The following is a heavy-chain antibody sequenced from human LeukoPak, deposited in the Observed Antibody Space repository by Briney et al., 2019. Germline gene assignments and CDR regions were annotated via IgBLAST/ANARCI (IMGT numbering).Heavy chain of an antibody. CDR1: GGSISSYY. V-gene: IGHV4-59*01. J-gene: IGHJ4*02. D-gene: IGHD6-13*01. CDR2: IYYSGST. CDR3: ARSGAAAGYFDY. Sequence: PSETLSLTCTVSGGSISSYYWSWIRQPPGEGLEWIGYIYYSGSTNYNPSLKSRVTISVDTPKNQFSLKLSSVTAADTAVYYCARSGAAAGYFDYWGQGTLVTVSS.